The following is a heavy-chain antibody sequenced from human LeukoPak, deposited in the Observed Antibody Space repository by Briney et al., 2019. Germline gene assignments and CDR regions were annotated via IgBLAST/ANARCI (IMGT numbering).Heavy chain of an antibody. J-gene: IGHJ5*02. CDR3: ARGDSSGNWFDP. CDR2: MNSNSGNT. Sequence: ASVKVSCKASGYTFTSYDINWVRQATGQGLEWMGWMNSNSGNTGYAQKFQGRVTMTRNTSISTAYMELSSLRSEDTAVYYCARGDSSGNWFDPWSQGTLVTVSS. V-gene: IGHV1-8*01. D-gene: IGHD3-22*01. CDR1: GYTFTSYD.